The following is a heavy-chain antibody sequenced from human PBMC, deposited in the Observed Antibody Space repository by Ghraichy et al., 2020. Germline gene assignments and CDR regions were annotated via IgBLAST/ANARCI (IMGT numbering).Heavy chain of an antibody. D-gene: IGHD3-16*01. J-gene: IGHJ3*02. V-gene: IGHV4-38-2*01. CDR3: ARRLRGEAFDI. CDR1: GYSITSVHY. CDR2: IYHSGST. Sequence: SETLSLTCAVSGYSITSVHYWGWIRQPPGKGLEWIGSIYHSGSTYYNPSLESRVTISVVMSTNQFSLKLSSVTAADTAVDYCARRLRGEAFDIWGQATMVIVSS.